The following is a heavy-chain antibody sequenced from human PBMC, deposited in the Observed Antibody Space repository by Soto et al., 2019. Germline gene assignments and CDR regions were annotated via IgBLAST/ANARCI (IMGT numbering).Heavy chain of an antibody. Sequence: GGSLRLSCAASGFTVSSNYMSWVRQAPGKGLEWVSVIYSGGSTYYADSVKGRFTISRDNSKNTLYLQMNSLRAEDTAVYYCASEYYYDSSGPLAAFDICGQGTMVTV. CDR3: ASEYYYDSSGPLAAFDI. CDR2: IYSGGST. J-gene: IGHJ3*02. D-gene: IGHD3-22*01. CDR1: GFTVSSNY. V-gene: IGHV3-53*01.